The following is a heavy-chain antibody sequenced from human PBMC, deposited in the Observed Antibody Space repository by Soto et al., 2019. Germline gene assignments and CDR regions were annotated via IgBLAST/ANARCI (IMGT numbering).Heavy chain of an antibody. CDR1: GYTFTSYA. V-gene: IGHV1-3*01. CDR3: ARSLAITHCSGGSCYRPRWFDP. D-gene: IGHD2-15*01. Sequence: QVQLVQSGAEVKKPGASVKVSCKASGYTFTSYAMHWVRQAPGQRLEWMGWINAGNGNTKYSQKFQGRVTITRDTSASTAYMELSSLTSEDTAVYYCARSLAITHCSGGSCYRPRWFDPWGQGTLVTVSS. CDR2: INAGNGNT. J-gene: IGHJ5*02.